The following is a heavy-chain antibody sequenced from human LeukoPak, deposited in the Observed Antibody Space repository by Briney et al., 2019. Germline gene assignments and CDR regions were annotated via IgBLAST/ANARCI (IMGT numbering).Heavy chain of an antibody. Sequence: SETLSLTCTVSGGSISSSSYYRGWIRQPPGKGLEWIGSIYYSGSTYYNPSLKSRVTISVDTSKNQFSLKLSSVTAADTAVYYCARQMVVVITTSWFDYWGQGTLVTVSS. CDR1: GGSISSSSYY. V-gene: IGHV4-39*01. J-gene: IGHJ4*02. D-gene: IGHD3-22*01. CDR3: ARQMVVVITTSWFDY. CDR2: IYYSGST.